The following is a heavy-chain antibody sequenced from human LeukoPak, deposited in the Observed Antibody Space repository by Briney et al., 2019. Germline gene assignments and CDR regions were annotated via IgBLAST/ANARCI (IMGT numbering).Heavy chain of an antibody. CDR2: INSSSSYI. Sequence: GGSLRLSCAASGFTFSSYYMSWVRQAPGKGLEWVSSINSSSSYIYYADSVKGRFTISRDNAKNSLYLQMNSLRAEDTAVYYCARVVRYSSGWEYYFDYWGQGTLVTVSS. CDR1: GFTFSSYY. D-gene: IGHD6-19*01. CDR3: ARVVRYSSGWEYYFDY. V-gene: IGHV3-21*01. J-gene: IGHJ4*02.